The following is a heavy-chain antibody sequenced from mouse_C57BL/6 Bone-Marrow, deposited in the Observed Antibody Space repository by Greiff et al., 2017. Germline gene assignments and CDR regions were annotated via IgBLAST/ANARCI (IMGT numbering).Heavy chain of an antibody. D-gene: IGHD1-1*01. Sequence: QVQLQQPGAELVKPGASVKLSCKASGYTFTSYWMHWVKQRPGQGLEWIGMIHPNSGSTNYNEKFKSKATLTVDKSSSTAYMQRSSLTSEDSAVYYCARRPHYGSSLYYFDYWGQGTTLTVSS. CDR3: ARRPHYGSSLYYFDY. J-gene: IGHJ2*01. CDR2: IHPNSGST. CDR1: GYTFTSYW. V-gene: IGHV1-64*01.